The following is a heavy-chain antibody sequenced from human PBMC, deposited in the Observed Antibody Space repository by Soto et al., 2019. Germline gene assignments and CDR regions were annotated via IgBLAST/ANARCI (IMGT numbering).Heavy chain of an antibody. CDR3: ARSRVGRPLDV. Sequence: ASVKVSCKASRYTFTNFYIHWLRQAPGQGLEWMGMINPSGGSTTYPQKFQGRVTMTRDTSTSTVHMELITLRSEDTAVYYCARSRVGRPLDVWGPGTTVTVYS. CDR2: INPSGGST. J-gene: IGHJ6*02. D-gene: IGHD1-26*01. V-gene: IGHV1-46*01. CDR1: RYTFTNFY.